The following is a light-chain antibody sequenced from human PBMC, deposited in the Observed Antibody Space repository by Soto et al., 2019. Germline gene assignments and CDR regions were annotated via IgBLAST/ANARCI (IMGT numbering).Light chain of an antibody. Sequence: EIVLTQSPGTLSLSPGERAILTCRASQSGTSSFLGWYEQRPGQAPRLLIHGASTRASGIPVRFSGSGSGTDFTLTVSRVAPEDFAMYYCHQYGSSPLTFGPGTKVDIK. J-gene: IGKJ3*01. CDR3: HQYGSSPLT. CDR1: QSGTSSF. V-gene: IGKV3-20*01. CDR2: GAS.